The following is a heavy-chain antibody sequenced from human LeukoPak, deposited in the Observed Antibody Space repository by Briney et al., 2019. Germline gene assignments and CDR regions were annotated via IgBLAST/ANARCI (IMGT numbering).Heavy chain of an antibody. V-gene: IGHV4-39*01. Sequence: SGTLSLTCTVSGGSISSSYYSWGWARQPPGKGLEWIGSLYYSGWSTYYNPSLTSRVTISVDTSKNQFSLKLNSVTAADTAVYYCARLGCSSASCYPGNWGQGTLVTVSS. J-gene: IGHJ4*02. CDR1: GGSISSSYYS. CDR3: ARLGCSSASCYPGN. D-gene: IGHD2-2*01. CDR2: LYYSGWST.